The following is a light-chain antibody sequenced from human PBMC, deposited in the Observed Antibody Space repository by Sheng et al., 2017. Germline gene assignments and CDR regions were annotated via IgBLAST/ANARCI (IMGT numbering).Light chain of an antibody. CDR1: QTVRSN. Sequence: EIVLTQSPATLSLSPGERATLSCGASQTVRSNLAWYRQTPGQPPSLLISGASSRATGVPARFSGSGSGTHFSLTISSLQSEDFAVYYCQQYGSSPPWTFGQGTKLEIK. V-gene: IGKV3-15*01. J-gene: IGKJ1*01. CDR2: GAS. CDR3: QQYGSSPPWT.